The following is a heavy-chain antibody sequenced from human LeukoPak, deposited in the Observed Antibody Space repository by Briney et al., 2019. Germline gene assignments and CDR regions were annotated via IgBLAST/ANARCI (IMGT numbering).Heavy chain of an antibody. V-gene: IGHV6-1*01. CDR3: ARDDWNDAGDAFDI. CDR1: GDSVSSNSAS. CDR2: TYYRSKWYN. Sequence: QTLSLTCAISGDSVSSNSASWKWIRQSPSRGLEWLGKTYYRSKWYNDYAVSVKSRITINPDTSKNQFSLQLNSVTPEDTAVYYCARDDWNDAGDAFDIWGQGTMVTVSS. J-gene: IGHJ3*02. D-gene: IGHD1-1*01.